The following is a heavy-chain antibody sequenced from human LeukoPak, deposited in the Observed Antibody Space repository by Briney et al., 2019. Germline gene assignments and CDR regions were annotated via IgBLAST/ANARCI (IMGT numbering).Heavy chain of an antibody. D-gene: IGHD2-21*01. J-gene: IGHJ4*02. V-gene: IGHV1-69*04. CDR2: IIPILGIA. CDR3: ARGGGESLDY. CDR1: GGTFSSYA. Sequence: SVHVSCKASGGTFSSYAISWVRPAPGQGLEWMGRIIPILGIANYAQKFQGRVTITADKSTSAAYMELSSLRSEDTAVYYCARGGGESLDYWGQGTIVT.